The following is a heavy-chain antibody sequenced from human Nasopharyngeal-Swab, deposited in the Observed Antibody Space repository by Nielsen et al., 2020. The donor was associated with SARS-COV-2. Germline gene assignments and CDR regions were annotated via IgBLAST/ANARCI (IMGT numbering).Heavy chain of an antibody. D-gene: IGHD4-23*01. CDR1: GFTFSSYS. CDR3: ARGTPPNYGGNSRGNWFDP. CDR2: ISSSSSTI. J-gene: IGHJ5*02. Sequence: GGSLRLSCAASGFTFSSYSMNWVRQAPGKGLEWVSYISSSSSTIYYADSVKGRFTISRDNAKNSLYLQMNSLRAEDTAVYYCARGTPPNYGGNSRGNWFDPWGQGTLVTVSS. V-gene: IGHV3-48*04.